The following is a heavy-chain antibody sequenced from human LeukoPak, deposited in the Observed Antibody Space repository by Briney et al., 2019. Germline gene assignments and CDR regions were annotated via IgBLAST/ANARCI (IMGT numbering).Heavy chain of an antibody. CDR2: MNPNSGNT. J-gene: IGHJ6*02. D-gene: IGHD2-2*01. CDR1: GYTFTSYD. CDR3: ARGYCSSISCYYYYYYYGMDV. Sequence: GASVKVSCKASGYTFTSYDINWVRQATGQGLEWMGWMNPNSGNTGYAQKFQGRVTMTRNTSISTAYMELSSLRSEDTAVYYCARGYCSSISCYYYYYYYGMDVWGQGTTVTVSS. V-gene: IGHV1-8*01.